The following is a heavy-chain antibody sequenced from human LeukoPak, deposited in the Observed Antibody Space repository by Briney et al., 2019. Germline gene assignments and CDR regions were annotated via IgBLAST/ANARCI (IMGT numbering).Heavy chain of an antibody. J-gene: IGHJ4*02. CDR2: IYYSGST. CDR3: ARATIYYYDSSGYYSLFDY. Sequence: PSETLSLTCTVSGGSVSSGSHPWSWIRQPPGKGLEWIGGIYYSGSTYYNPSLKSRVTISVDTSKNQFSLKLSSVTAADTAVYYCARATIYYYDSSGYYSLFDYWGQGTLVTVSS. D-gene: IGHD3-22*01. CDR1: GGSVSSGSHP. V-gene: IGHV4-39*01.